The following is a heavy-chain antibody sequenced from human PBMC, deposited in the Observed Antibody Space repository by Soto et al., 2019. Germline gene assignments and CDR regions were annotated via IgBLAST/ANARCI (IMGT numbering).Heavy chain of an antibody. Sequence: GGSLRLSCAASGFTFSNACMSWVRQAPGKXLESVGRIKSKTDRGTTDYDPTLKGRFTISRDDSKHTLYLKMNTMKTADTAVYYCTTLLKRLRDYYYSMDVWGKGTTVTVSS. CDR1: GFTFSNAC. D-gene: IGHD6-25*01. CDR3: TTLLKRLRDYYYSMDV. V-gene: IGHV3-15*01. J-gene: IGHJ6*03. CDR2: IKSKTDRGTT.